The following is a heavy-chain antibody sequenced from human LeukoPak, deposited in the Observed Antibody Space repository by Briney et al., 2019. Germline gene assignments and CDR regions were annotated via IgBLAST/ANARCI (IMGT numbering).Heavy chain of an antibody. CDR1: GGTFSSYA. CDR3: ARDSLGGYGMDV. D-gene: IGHD1-26*01. V-gene: IGHV1-69*13. J-gene: IGHJ6*02. Sequence: SVKVSCKASGGTFSSYAISWVRQAPGQGLEWMGGIIPIFGTANYAQKFQGRVTITADESTSTAYMELSSLRSDDTAVYYCARDSLGGYGMDVWGQGTTVTVSS. CDR2: IIPIFGTA.